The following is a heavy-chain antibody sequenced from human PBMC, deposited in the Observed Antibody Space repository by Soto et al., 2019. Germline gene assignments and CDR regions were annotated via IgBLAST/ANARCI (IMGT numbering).Heavy chain of an antibody. CDR2: ISSSSSYI. V-gene: IGHV3-21*01. Sequence: ESGGGLVKPGESLRLSCAASGFTFSSENMNWVRQAPGKGLEWVSSISSSSSYIYYADSVKGRFTNSRDNAKKSLYLQMNSLRVEDTAVYYCARAYGSRYYFDYWGQGTLVTVSS. CDR1: GFTFSSEN. CDR3: ARAYGSRYYFDY. D-gene: IGHD3-10*01. J-gene: IGHJ4*02.